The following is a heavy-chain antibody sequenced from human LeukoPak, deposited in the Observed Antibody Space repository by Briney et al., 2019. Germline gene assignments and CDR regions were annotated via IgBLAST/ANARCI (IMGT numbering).Heavy chain of an antibody. CDR3: ARAGDGTAARDY. V-gene: IGHV3-7*01. J-gene: IGHJ4*02. D-gene: IGHD2-15*01. CDR1: GFTFSRYW. CDR2: INEDGSEE. Sequence: GGSLRLSCAPSGFTFSRYWMRWVRQAPGKGLEWVANINEDGSEEYYVDSVRGRFTISRDNAKNSLYLQMNSLRAEDTAVYYCARAGDGTAARDYWGQGTLVTVSS.